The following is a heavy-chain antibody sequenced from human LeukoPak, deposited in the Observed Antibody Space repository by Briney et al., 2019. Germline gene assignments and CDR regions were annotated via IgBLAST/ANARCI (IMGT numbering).Heavy chain of an antibody. CDR3: ARDLGENWFDP. V-gene: IGHV3-21*01. D-gene: IGHD2-21*01. J-gene: IGHJ5*02. Sequence: GGSLRLSCAASGFTFSSYRMTWVRQAPGKGLEWVSSISSSSSYIYYADSVKGRFTISRDNAKNSLYLQMNSLRAEDTAVYYCARDLGENWFDPWGQGTLVTVSS. CDR2: ISSSSSYI. CDR1: GFTFSSYR.